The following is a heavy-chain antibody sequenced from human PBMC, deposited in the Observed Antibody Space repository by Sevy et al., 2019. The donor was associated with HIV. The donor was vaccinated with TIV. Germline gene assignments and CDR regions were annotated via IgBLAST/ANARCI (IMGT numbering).Heavy chain of an antibody. D-gene: IGHD2-21*02. CDR2: ISGNSAAI. CDR3: ARGPDCGGDCDIGFYYPLDV. V-gene: IGHV3-48*02. CDR1: GFTFSRYS. Sequence: GESLKISCAASGFTFSRYSMNWVRQAPGKGLEWISYISGNSAAIYYADSAKGRFTVSRDNDNDSLYLQLNSLRYDDTALYYCARGPDCGGDCDIGFYYPLDVWGQGTTVTVSS. J-gene: IGHJ6*02.